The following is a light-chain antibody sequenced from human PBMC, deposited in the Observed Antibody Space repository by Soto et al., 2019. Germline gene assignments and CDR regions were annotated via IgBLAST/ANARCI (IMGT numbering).Light chain of an antibody. J-gene: IGLJ1*01. V-gene: IGLV2-14*01. CDR3: SSYTSVTTFVV. CDR1: SSDIGRYNF. Sequence: QSALTQPASVSGSPGQSITISCTGTSSDIGRYNFVSWYQQHPGKAPKLLVYEVTNRPSGVSNRFSGSKSDNTASLTIFGLQTEDEADYYCSSYTSVTTFVVFGTGTKVTVL. CDR2: EVT.